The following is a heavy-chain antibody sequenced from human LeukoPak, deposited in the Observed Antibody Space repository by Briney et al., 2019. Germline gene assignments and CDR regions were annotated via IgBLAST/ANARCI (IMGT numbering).Heavy chain of an antibody. V-gene: IGHV1-2*02. D-gene: IGHD6-13*01. CDR2: INPNSGGT. Sequence: ASVKVSCKASGYTFTGYYMHWVRQAPGQGLEWMGWINPNSGGTNYAQKFQGRVTMTRDTSISTAYMELSRLRSDDTAVYYCARVPVEGIAAAGSDYWGQGTLVTVSS. J-gene: IGHJ4*02. CDR1: GYTFTGYY. CDR3: ARVPVEGIAAAGSDY.